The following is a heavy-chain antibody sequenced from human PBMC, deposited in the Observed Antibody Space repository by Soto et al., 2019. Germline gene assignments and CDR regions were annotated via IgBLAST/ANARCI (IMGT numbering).Heavy chain of an antibody. J-gene: IGHJ6*03. Sequence: ASVKVSCKASGYTFTSYGISWVRQAPGQGLEWMGWISAYNGNTNYAQKLQGRVTMTTDTSTSTAYMELRSLRSDDTAVYYCAREGDCSGGSCYQERAYYYYMDVWGKGTTVTVSS. CDR2: ISAYNGNT. D-gene: IGHD2-15*01. CDR3: AREGDCSGGSCYQERAYYYYMDV. V-gene: IGHV1-18*01. CDR1: GYTFTSYG.